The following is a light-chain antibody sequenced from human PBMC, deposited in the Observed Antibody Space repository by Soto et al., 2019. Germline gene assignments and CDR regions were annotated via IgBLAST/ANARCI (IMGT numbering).Light chain of an antibody. Sequence: VLTQPPSASGTPGQRVTISCSGSSSNIGSNTVNWYQQLPGTAPKLLIYSNNQRPSGVPDRFSGSKSGTSASLAISGLQSEDEADYYCAVWDDSLNGHVFGTGTKVTV. CDR2: SNN. CDR3: AVWDDSLNGHV. CDR1: SSNIGSNT. V-gene: IGLV1-44*01. J-gene: IGLJ1*01.